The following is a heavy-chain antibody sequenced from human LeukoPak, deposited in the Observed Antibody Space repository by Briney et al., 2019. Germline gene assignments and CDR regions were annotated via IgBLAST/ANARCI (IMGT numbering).Heavy chain of an antibody. J-gene: IGHJ4*02. CDR3: ARTIRTMVRGVIMAPAPGY. CDR2: INTNTGNP. D-gene: IGHD3-10*01. CDR1: GYTFTSYA. Sequence: ASVKVSCKASGYTFTSYAMNWVRQAPGQGLEWMGWINTNTGNPTYAQGFTGRFVSSLDTSVSTAYLQISSLKAEDTAVYYCARTIRTMVRGVIMAPAPGYWGQGTLVTVSS. V-gene: IGHV7-4-1*02.